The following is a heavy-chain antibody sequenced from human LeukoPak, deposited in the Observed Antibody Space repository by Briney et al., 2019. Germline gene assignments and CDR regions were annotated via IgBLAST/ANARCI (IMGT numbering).Heavy chain of an antibody. D-gene: IGHD1-26*01. CDR2: IKEDGSEK. CDR1: GFTFSSYW. J-gene: IGHJ4*02. Sequence: PGGSLRLSCAASGFTFSSYWMSWVRQAPGKGLERVANIKEDGSEKYYVDSVKGRFTISRDNAKNSLYLQMNSLRAEDTAVYYCASGSYSFDYWGQGTLVTVSS. CDR3: ASGSYSFDY. V-gene: IGHV3-7*01.